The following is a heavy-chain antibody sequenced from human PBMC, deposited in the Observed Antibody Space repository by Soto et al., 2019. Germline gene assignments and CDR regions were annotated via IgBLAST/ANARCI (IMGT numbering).Heavy chain of an antibody. V-gene: IGHV4-30-4*01. D-gene: IGHD3-16*01. CDR2: VYYRGSI. Sequence: PSETLSLTCTVSGDSISSPDYYWSWIRQAPGKGLELIGYVYYRGSIYYTPSFESRGSISIDTSKNQFSLRLTSVTAADSAVYFCARVTFTPDWFDSWGQGILVTVSS. CDR3: ARVTFTPDWFDS. J-gene: IGHJ5*01. CDR1: GDSISSPDYY.